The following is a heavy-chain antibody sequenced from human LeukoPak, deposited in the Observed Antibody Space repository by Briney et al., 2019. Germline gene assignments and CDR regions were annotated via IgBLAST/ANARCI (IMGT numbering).Heavy chain of an antibody. CDR1: GFSFGSYA. CDR3: TRDGSVRPYYYGMDV. D-gene: IGHD6-19*01. V-gene: IGHV3-23*01. CDR2: ISGSGSHA. J-gene: IGHJ6*02. Sequence: HTGGSLRLSCAASGFSFGSYAMGWTRQAPGQGLEWVSAISGSGSHANYAESVKGRFTISRDNAKNSLYLQMNSLRAEDTAVYYCTRDGSVRPYYYGMDVWGQGTTVTVSS.